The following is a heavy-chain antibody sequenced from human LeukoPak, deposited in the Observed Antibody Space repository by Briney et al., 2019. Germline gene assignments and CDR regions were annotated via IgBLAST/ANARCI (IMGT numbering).Heavy chain of an antibody. V-gene: IGHV3-23*01. J-gene: IGHJ4*02. CDR2: ISGNSGST. CDR1: GFTFSIYA. D-gene: IGHD6-13*01. CDR3: AKDTLIIAAAGSYSDY. Sequence: GGSLRLSCAASGFTFSIYAMSWVRQAPGKGLEWVSGISGNSGSTYYADSVKGRSTISRDNSKDTLYLQMNSLRAEDTAVYYCAKDTLIIAAAGSYSDYWGQGTLVIVSS.